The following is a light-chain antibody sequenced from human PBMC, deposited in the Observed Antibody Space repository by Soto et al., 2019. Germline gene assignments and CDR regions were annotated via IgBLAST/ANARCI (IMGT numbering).Light chain of an antibody. V-gene: IGLV4-69*01. CDR3: QTWVNGPPWV. CDR1: SGHSTYA. CDR2: LNSDGTH. J-gene: IGLJ3*02. Sequence: QPVLTQSPSASASLGASVKLTCTLSSGHSTYAIAWHQQQSEKGPRYLMKLNSDGTHSKGDGIPDRFSGSSSGAERYLTISRLQSEDEADYYCQTWVNGPPWVFGGGTKLTVL.